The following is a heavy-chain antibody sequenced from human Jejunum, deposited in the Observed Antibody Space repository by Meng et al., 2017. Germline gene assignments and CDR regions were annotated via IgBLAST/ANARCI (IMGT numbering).Heavy chain of an antibody. CDR3: ARHFLTMSKDYFDY. Sequence: QLQLQESGPGLVKPSETLSLTCTVSGGSTISSGYYWGWIRQPPGKGLEWMGSIYYSGSTYYNSPLKSRVTIFVDTSKNQFSLKLRSVTAADTAIYYCARHFLTMSKDYFDYWGQGTLVTVSS. V-gene: IGHV4-39*01. D-gene: IGHD2/OR15-2a*01. CDR2: IYYSGST. CDR1: GGSTISSGYY. J-gene: IGHJ4*02.